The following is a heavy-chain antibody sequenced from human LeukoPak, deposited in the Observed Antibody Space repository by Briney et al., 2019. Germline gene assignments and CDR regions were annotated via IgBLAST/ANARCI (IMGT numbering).Heavy chain of an antibody. V-gene: IGHV1-69*05. CDR2: IIPIFGTA. J-gene: IGHJ5*02. CDR1: GGTFSSYA. CDR3: ARASYYYDSSGYRRYNWFDP. D-gene: IGHD3-22*01. Sequence: SVKVSCKASGGTFSSYAISWVRQAPGQGLEWMGRIIPIFGTANYAQKFQGRVTITTDESPSTAYMELSSLRSEDTAVYYCARASYYYDSSGYRRYNWFDPWGQGTLVTVSS.